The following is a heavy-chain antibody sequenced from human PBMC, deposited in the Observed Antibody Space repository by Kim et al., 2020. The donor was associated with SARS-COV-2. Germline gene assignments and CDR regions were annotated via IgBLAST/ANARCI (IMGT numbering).Heavy chain of an antibody. CDR1: GFTFNDHA. V-gene: IGHV3-20*04. J-gene: IGHJ4*02. CDR3: ARDQGAGGATYLDF. Sequence: GGSLRLSCAASGFTFNDHAMIWVRQAPGKGLEWVSEINWSGDSTTYAASVKGRFTISRDNAKRSLYLQMDSLRVEDTAFYFCARDQGAGGATYLDFWGQGPLVPVPS. D-gene: IGHD3-16*01. CDR2: INWSGDST.